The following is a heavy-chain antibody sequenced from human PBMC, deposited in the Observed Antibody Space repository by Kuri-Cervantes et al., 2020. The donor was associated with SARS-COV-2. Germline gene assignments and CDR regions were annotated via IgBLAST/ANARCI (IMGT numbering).Heavy chain of an antibody. Sequence: GGSLRLSCAASGFTFSSYWMHWVRQAPGKGLVWVSRINSDGSSTSYADSVKGRFTISRADAKNSLFLQMNNLRAEDTAVYFCARDLGYCTNTNCYTRLDSWGQGTLVTVSS. CDR3: ARDLGYCTNTNCYTRLDS. D-gene: IGHD2-2*02. J-gene: IGHJ4*02. CDR2: INSDGSST. CDR1: GFTFSSYW. V-gene: IGHV3-74*01.